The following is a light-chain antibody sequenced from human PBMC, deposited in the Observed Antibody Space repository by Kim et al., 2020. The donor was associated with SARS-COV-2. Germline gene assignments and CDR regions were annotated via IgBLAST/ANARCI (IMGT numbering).Light chain of an antibody. CDR2: EGS. Sequence: QSALTQPASVSGSPGQSITISCTGTSSDVGSYNLVSWYQQHPGKAPKLMIYEGSKRPSGVSNRFSGSKSGNTASLTISGLQAGDEADYYCCSYAGSSTFYVVFGGGTQLTVL. CDR3: CSYAGSSTFYVV. CDR1: SSDVGSYNL. J-gene: IGLJ2*01. V-gene: IGLV2-23*03.